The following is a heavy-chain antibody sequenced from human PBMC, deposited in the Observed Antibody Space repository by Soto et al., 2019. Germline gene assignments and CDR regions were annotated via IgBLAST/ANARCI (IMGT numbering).Heavy chain of an antibody. Sequence: SVKVPSAASGGPFTSYAICWVRQAPGQGLEWMGGIIPIFGSTNYAQKFQGRVTITADRSTSTAYMELSSLRSDDTAVYYCARVPVPGFGNYYGMDVCGQGTTVTFSS. CDR2: IIPIFGST. J-gene: IGHJ6*02. V-gene: IGHV1-69*06. D-gene: IGHD2-2*01. CDR3: ARVPVPGFGNYYGMDV. CDR1: GGPFTSYA.